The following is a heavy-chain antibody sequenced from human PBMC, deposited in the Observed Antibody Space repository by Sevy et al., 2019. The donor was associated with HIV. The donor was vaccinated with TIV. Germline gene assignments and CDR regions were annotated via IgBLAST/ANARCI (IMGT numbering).Heavy chain of an antibody. CDR1: GFAFSTHA. CDR2: ISYEGTET. D-gene: IGHD1-26*01. V-gene: IGHV3-30-3*01. Sequence: GGSLRLSCAASGFAFSTHAMHWVRQAPGKGLEWVAVISYEGTETFYAASVEGRFTSSRDNSKNMLSLQINSLKPEDTAVYYCAGDGGYSIKWYPLYWGHGTLVTVSS. J-gene: IGHJ4*01. CDR3: AGDGGYSIKWYPLY.